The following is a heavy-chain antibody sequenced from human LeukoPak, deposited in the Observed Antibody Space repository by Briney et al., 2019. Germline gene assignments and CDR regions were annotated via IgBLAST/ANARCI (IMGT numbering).Heavy chain of an antibody. CDR3: ARGGDGVVTAIGFDY. Sequence: GASVKVSCKASGYTFTGYYMHWVRQAPGQGLEWMGWINPNSGGTNYAQKFQGRVTMTRDTSISTAYMELSRLRSDDTAVYYCARGGDGVVTAIGFDYWGQGTLVTASS. CDR1: GYTFTGYY. CDR2: INPNSGGT. V-gene: IGHV1-2*02. D-gene: IGHD2-21*02. J-gene: IGHJ4*02.